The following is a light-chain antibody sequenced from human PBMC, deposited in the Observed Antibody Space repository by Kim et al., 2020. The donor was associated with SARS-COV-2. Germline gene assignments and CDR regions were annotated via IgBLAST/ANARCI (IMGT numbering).Light chain of an antibody. V-gene: IGLV3-1*01. J-gene: IGLJ2*01. CDR2: QDS. CDR3: QAWDSSNVV. CDR1: KLGDKY. Sequence: VSPGQTARITCAGDKLGDKYSCWYQQKPGQSPVLVIYQDSKRPSGIPERFSGSNSGNTATLTISGTQAMDEADYYCQAWDSSNVVFGGGTQLTVL.